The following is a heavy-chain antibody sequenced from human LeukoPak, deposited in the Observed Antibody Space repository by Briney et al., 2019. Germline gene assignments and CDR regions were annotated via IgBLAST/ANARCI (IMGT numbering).Heavy chain of an antibody. J-gene: IGHJ4*02. V-gene: IGHV4-59*01. CDR2: VHYSGSA. Sequence: PSETLSLTCTVSDGSITNSDWSWVRQPPGKGLEFIGHVHYSGSANYNPSLRSRVTISIDTSKKHFFLKLKSVTAADTAVYYCARGYGDFRVEGRYFHSWGQGTLVTVSS. D-gene: IGHD4-17*01. CDR1: DGSITNSD. CDR3: ARGYGDFRVEGRYFHS.